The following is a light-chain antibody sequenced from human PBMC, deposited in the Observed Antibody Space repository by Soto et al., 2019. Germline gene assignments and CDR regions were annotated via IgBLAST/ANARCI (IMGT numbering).Light chain of an antibody. V-gene: IGLV1-44*01. J-gene: IGLJ1*01. CDR3: ATWDDSLNGL. Sequence: QSVLTQPPSASGTPGQRVTISCSGSRSNIGSKTVNWYQQLPGTAPKLLIYSNNQRPSGVPDRLSGSKSGTSASLAISGHQSEDEADYYCATWDDSLNGLFGTGTKVTVL. CDR2: SNN. CDR1: RSNIGSKT.